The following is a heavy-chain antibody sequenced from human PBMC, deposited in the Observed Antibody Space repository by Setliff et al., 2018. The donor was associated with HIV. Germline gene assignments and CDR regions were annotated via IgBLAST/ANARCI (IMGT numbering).Heavy chain of an antibody. J-gene: IGHJ4*02. CDR1: GGPFSGYS. D-gene: IGHD5-18*01. V-gene: IGHV4-34*01. CDR2: VNHSGSS. Sequence: PSETLSLTCGVSGGPFSGYSWSWIRQSPGKGLEWIGEVNHSGSSNLNPSFERRVTISGVPSKNQFSLRLSSVTAADRAVYYCARGGGPDTNFDLWGQGTLVTVSS. CDR3: ARGGGPDTNFDL.